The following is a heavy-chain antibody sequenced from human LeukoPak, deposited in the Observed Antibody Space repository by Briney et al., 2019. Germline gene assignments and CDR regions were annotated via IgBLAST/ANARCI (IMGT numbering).Heavy chain of an antibody. CDR2: IIPILGIA. Sequence: SVKVSCKASGGTFSSYAISWVRQAPGQGLEWMGRIIPILGIANYALKFQGRVTITADKSTSTAYMELSSLRSEDTAVYYCARDLITMVPGAFDIWGQGTMVTVSS. D-gene: IGHD3-10*01. CDR3: ARDLITMVPGAFDI. V-gene: IGHV1-69*04. CDR1: GGTFSSYA. J-gene: IGHJ3*02.